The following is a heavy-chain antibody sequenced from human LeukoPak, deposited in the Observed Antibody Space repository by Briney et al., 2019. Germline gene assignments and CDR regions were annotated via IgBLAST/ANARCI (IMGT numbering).Heavy chain of an antibody. D-gene: IGHD2-2*01. CDR1: GFTFSSYS. V-gene: IGHV3-21*01. J-gene: IGHJ4*02. CDR2: ISSSSGYI. Sequence: GGSLRLSCAASGFTFSSYSMHWVRQAPGKGLEWVSFISSSSGYIYYADSVKGRFTISRDNAKNSLYLQMNSLRAEDTAVYYCAKSSHLIVVVPAAIGAWGQGTLVTVSS. CDR3: AKSSHLIVVVPAAIGA.